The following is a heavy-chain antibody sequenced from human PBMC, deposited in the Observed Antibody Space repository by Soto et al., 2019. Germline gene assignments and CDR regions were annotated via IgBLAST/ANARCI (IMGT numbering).Heavy chain of an antibody. J-gene: IGHJ6*02. Sequence: QVQLVQSGAEVKKPGATVKVSCKASGYTFTAYYMHWVRQAPGQGLEWMGLINPSGGSISYAQKLQRRVTMTTDTSTSTVYMNLSRLRSEDTAVYYCARGSYGYRGDYYYGMDVWGQGTTVTVSS. CDR3: ARGSYGYRGDYYYGMDV. V-gene: IGHV1-46*01. CDR1: GYTFTAYY. CDR2: INPSGGSI. D-gene: IGHD2-15*01.